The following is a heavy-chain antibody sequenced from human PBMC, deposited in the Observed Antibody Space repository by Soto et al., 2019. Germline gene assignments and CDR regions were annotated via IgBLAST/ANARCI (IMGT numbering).Heavy chain of an antibody. D-gene: IGHD3-16*02. Sequence: QVPLVESGGGVVQPGRSLRLSCAASGFTFSSYGMHWVRQAPGKGLEWVAILSYDGSTQYYADSVKGRFTISRDNSKNTLYLQMNSLRAEATAVYYCAKALGELSPESYDHWGQGILVTVSS. CDR1: GFTFSSYG. V-gene: IGHV3-30*18. CDR3: AKALGELSPESYDH. CDR2: LSYDGSTQ. J-gene: IGHJ4*02.